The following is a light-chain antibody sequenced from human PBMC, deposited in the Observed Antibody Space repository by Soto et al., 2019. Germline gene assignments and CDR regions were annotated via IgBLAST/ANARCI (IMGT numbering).Light chain of an antibody. CDR2: ATY. V-gene: IGKV1-16*02. Sequence: DIQMTQSPSSLSASVGDRVTITCRASQGINNYVAWFQQKSGRAPKSLIYATYRLQSGVPSKFSASGSGTEFTLTINSLQPEDFATYYCQQYDSFPRTFGQGTKVEI. CDR3: QQYDSFPRT. CDR1: QGINNY. J-gene: IGKJ1*01.